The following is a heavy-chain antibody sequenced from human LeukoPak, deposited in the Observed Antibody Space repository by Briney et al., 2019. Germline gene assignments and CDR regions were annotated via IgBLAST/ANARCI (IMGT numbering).Heavy chain of an antibody. CDR2: ISWNSGSI. J-gene: IGHJ5*02. CDR1: GFTFDDYA. Sequence: GGSLRLSCAASGFTFDDYAMHWVRQAPGKGLEWVSGISWNSGSIGYADSVKGRFTISRDNAKNTLYLQMNSLRAEDTAVYYCARVTVRWFDPWGQGTLVTVSS. CDR3: ARVTVRWFDP. V-gene: IGHV3-9*01.